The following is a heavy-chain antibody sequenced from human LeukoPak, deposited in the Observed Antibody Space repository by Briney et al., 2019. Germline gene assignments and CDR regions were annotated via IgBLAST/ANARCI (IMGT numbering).Heavy chain of an antibody. D-gene: IGHD6-13*01. CDR3: ARARSSWDDAFDI. Sequence: GGSLRLSCAASGFTFSSYSMNWVRQAPGKGLEWVSSISSSSSYIYYADLVKGRFTIARDNAKNSLYLQMNSLRAEDTAVYYCARARSSWDDAFDIWGQGTMVTVSS. CDR2: ISSSSSYI. V-gene: IGHV3-21*01. J-gene: IGHJ3*02. CDR1: GFTFSSYS.